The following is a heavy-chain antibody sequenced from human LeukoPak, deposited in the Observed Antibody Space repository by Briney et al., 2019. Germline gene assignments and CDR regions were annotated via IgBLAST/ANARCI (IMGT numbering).Heavy chain of an antibody. D-gene: IGHD5-18*01. V-gene: IGHV1-3*01. CDR1: GYTFTSYA. CDR3: ARVDTAMVIGY. J-gene: IGHJ4*02. Sequence: ASVKASCKASGYTFTSYAMHWVRQAPGQRLEWMGWINAGNGNTKYSQKFQGRVTITRDTSASTAYMELSSLRSEDTAVYYCARVDTAMVIGYWGQGTLVTVSS. CDR2: INAGNGNT.